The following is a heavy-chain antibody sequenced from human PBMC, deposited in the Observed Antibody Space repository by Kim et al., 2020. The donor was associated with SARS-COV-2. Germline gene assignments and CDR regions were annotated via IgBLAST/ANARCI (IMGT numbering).Heavy chain of an antibody. D-gene: IGHD5-12*01. J-gene: IGHJ6*02. Sequence: YAVSVKSRITINPDTSKNQFSLQLNSVTPEDTAVYYCARALANYYYGMDVWGQGTTVTVSS. CDR3: ARALANYYYGMDV. V-gene: IGHV6-1*01.